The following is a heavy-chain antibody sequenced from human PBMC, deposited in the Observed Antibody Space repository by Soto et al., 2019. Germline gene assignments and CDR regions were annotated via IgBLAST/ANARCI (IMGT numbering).Heavy chain of an antibody. Sequence: QLQLQESGPGLVKPSETLSLTCTVSGGSISSSSYYWGWIRQPPGKGLEWIGSIYYSGSTYYNPSPXSXVXIXXDTSKNQFSLKLSSVTAADTAVYYCAALWFGEGNYWGQGTLVTVSS. CDR2: IYYSGST. V-gene: IGHV4-39*01. CDR3: AALWFGEGNY. J-gene: IGHJ4*02. D-gene: IGHD3-10*01. CDR1: GGSISSSSYY.